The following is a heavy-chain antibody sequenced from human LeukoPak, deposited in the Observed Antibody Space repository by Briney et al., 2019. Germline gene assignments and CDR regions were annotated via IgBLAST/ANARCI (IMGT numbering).Heavy chain of an antibody. CDR1: GGSISSGDYY. Sequence: SETLSLXCTVSGGSISSGDYYWSWIRQPPGKGLEWIGYIYYSGSTYYNPSLKSRVTISVDTSKNQFSLKLSSVTAADTAVYYCARVEWELPWDIWGQGTMVTVSS. J-gene: IGHJ3*02. CDR3: ARVEWELPWDI. V-gene: IGHV4-30-4*08. CDR2: IYYSGST. D-gene: IGHD1-26*01.